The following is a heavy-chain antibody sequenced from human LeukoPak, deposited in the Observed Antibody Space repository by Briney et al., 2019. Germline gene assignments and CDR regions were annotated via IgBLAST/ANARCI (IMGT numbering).Heavy chain of an antibody. Sequence: GGPLRLSCAACGFTFNTYWMSWVPQAPGKGVEWVANIKEDGTRDYYVESMKGRFTISKDNAKNSLYLQVNSLRAEDTAVYYCARDTKAGYFDLWGKGTLVTVSS. CDR3: ARDTKAGYFDL. V-gene: IGHV3-7*01. J-gene: IGHJ4*02. CDR2: IKEDGTRD. CDR1: GFTFNTYW.